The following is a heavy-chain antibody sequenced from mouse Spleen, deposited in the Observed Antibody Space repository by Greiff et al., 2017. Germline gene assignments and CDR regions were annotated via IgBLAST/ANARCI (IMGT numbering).Heavy chain of an antibody. V-gene: IGHV5-9*01. CDR3: ARAAYGNYWYFDV. CDR1: GFTFSSYT. CDR2: ISSGGGNT. J-gene: IGHJ1*01. D-gene: IGHD2-10*02. Sequence: EVQGVESGGGLVKPGGSLKLSCAASGFTFSSYTVSWVRQTPEKRLEWVATISSGGGNTYYPDSVKGRFTISRDNAKNTLYLQMSSLRSEDTALYYCARAAYGNYWYFDVWGAGTTVTVSS.